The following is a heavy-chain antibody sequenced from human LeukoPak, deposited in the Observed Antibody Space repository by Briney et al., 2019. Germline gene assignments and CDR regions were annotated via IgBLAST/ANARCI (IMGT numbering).Heavy chain of an antibody. D-gene: IGHD2-21*02. Sequence: GGSLRLSCAASGFTFSSYAMSWVRQAPGKGLEWVSAISGSGGSTYHADSVKGRFTISKDNSKNTLYLQMNSLRAEDTAVYYCAKRADGDGDLDYWGQGTLVTVSS. CDR1: GFTFSSYA. CDR2: ISGSGGST. V-gene: IGHV3-23*01. J-gene: IGHJ4*02. CDR3: AKRADGDGDLDY.